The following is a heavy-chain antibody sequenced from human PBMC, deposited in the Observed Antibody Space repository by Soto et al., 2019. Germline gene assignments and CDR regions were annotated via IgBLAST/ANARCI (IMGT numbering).Heavy chain of an antibody. J-gene: IGHJ4*02. V-gene: IGHV4-39*01. CDR3: ARQSYFDWSQIDY. Sequence: SETLSLTCSVSGGSINSRSDYWAWIRQPPGKGLEWIGSIFYSGSTYYNASLKSRVTLLIDTPKNRFSLNVMSVTAADTAVYYCARQSYFDWSQIDYWGQGILVTVSS. D-gene: IGHD3-9*01. CDR1: GGSINSRSDY. CDR2: IFYSGST.